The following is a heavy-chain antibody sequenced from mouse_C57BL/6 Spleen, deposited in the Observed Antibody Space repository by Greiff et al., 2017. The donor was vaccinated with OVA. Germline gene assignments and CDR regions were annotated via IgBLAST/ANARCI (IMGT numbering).Heavy chain of an antibody. D-gene: IGHD1-1*01. CDR2: IRNKANGYTT. Sequence: EVKLMESGGGLVQPGGSLSLSCAASGFTFTDYYMSWVRQPPGKALEWLGFIRNKANGYTTEYSASVKGRFTISRDNSQSILYLQMNALRAEDSATYYCARCAYYYGSLYYAMDYWGQGTSVTVSS. CDR3: ARCAYYYGSLYYAMDY. J-gene: IGHJ4*01. CDR1: GFTFTDYY. V-gene: IGHV7-3*01.